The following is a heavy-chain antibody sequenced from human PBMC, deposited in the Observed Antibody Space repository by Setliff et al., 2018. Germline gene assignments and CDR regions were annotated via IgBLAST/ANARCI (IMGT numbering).Heavy chain of an antibody. CDR2: IYYSGST. Sequence: KTSETLSLTCTVSGGSISSSYYYWGWIRQPPGKGLEWIGSIYYSGSTYYNPSLKSRVTISVDTSKNQSSLKLSSVTAADTAVYYCARVRRVVIAYYYYMDVWGKGTTVTVSS. V-gene: IGHV4-39*01. D-gene: IGHD2-21*01. CDR1: GGSISSSYYY. J-gene: IGHJ6*03. CDR3: ARVRRVVIAYYYYMDV.